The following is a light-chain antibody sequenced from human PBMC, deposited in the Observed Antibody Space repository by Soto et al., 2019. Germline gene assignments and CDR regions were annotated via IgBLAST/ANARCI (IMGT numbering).Light chain of an antibody. CDR1: QKISSTV. V-gene: IGKV3-20*01. CDR3: QQCGGSPT. J-gene: IGKJ1*01. CDR2: GAS. Sequence: EIVLTQSPGILSLSPGERASLSCRASQKISSTVLAWYQQKPGQAPRLLIYGASSRTTGIPDRFSGSGSGTDFTLTISGLEPEDFAMYYCQQCGGSPTFGQGTKVDIK.